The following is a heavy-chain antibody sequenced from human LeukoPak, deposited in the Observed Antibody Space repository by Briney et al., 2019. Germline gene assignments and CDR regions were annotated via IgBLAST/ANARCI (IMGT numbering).Heavy chain of an antibody. CDR3: ARDCSSTSCYKNFDY. CDR1: GGSISSGDYY. V-gene: IGHV4-30-4*08. CDR2: IYYSGST. Sequence: SQTLSLTCTVSGGSISSGDYYWSWIRQPPGKGLEWIGYIYYSGSTYYNPSLKSRVTISVDTSKNQFSLKLSSVTAADTAVYYCARDCSSTSCYKNFDYWGQGTLVTVSS. J-gene: IGHJ4*02. D-gene: IGHD2-2*02.